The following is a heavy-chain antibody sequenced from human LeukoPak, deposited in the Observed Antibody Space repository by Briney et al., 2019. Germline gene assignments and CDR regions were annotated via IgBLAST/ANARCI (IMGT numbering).Heavy chain of an antibody. V-gene: IGHV1-2*02. CDR3: ARPMTTLSMTHYYYGMDV. CDR1: GYTFTVYY. J-gene: IGHJ6*02. Sequence: ASVKVSCKASGYTFTVYYMHWVRQAPGQGREWMGWINPNSGGTNYAQKFQGRVTMTRDTSISTAYMELSRLRSDDTAVYYCARPMTTLSMTHYYYGMDVWGQGTTVTVSS. CDR2: INPNSGGT. D-gene: IGHD4-11*01.